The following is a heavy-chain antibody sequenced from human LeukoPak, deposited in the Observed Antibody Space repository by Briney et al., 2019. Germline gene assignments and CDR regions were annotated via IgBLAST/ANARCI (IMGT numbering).Heavy chain of an antibody. CDR3: ASLRSGDYEGFDY. CDR1: VFAITSYY. V-gene: IGHV1-46*01. CDR2: INPSGGRT. J-gene: IGHJ4*02. Sequence: ASVRVSSNASVFAITSYYMHWVRQAPGQGLEWMGIINPSGGRTRYAKKFQGRVTMTRDTSTGTVYMELSSRRSEDTAVYYCASLRSGDYEGFDYWGQGTLVTVS. D-gene: IGHD2-21*02.